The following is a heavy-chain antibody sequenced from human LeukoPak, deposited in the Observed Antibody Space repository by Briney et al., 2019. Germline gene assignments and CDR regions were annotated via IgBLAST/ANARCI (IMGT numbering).Heavy chain of an antibody. CDR1: GYTFTSYY. D-gene: IGHD2-2*01. V-gene: IGHV1-46*01. Sequence: ASVKVSCKASGYTFTSYYMHWARQAPGQGLEWMGIINPSGGSTSYAQKFQGRVTMTRDTSTSTVYMELSSLRSEDTAVYYCARDIVVVPAAPDAFDIWGQGTMVTVSS. CDR3: ARDIVVVPAAPDAFDI. CDR2: INPSGGST. J-gene: IGHJ3*02.